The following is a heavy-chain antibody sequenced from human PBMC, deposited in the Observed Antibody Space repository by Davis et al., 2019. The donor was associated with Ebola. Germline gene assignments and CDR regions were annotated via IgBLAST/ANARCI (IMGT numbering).Heavy chain of an antibody. J-gene: IGHJ4*02. CDR3: AKDGEVLWFRESGFDY. D-gene: IGHD3-10*01. CDR2: ISSNGGST. V-gene: IGHV3-64*04. Sequence: PGGSLRLSCSASGFTFSSYAMHWVRQAPGKGLEYVSAISSNGGSTYYADSVKGRFTISRDNAKNSLYLQMNSLRAEDTAVYYCAKDGEVLWFRESGFDYWGQGTLVTVSS. CDR1: GFTFSSYA.